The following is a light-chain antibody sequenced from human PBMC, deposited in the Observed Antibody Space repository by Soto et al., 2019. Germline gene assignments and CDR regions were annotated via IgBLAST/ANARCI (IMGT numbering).Light chain of an antibody. V-gene: IGLV2-14*03. Sequence: QAVVTQPASVSGSPGQSITISSSGTPSDIGAYNYVSWYQHLPGKAPKVIIYDVTNRPSGVSSRFSGSKSGTTASLTISGLQAEDEANYYCGSYTISSTLMIFGGGTKVTVL. J-gene: IGLJ2*01. CDR1: PSDIGAYNY. CDR3: GSYTISSTLMI. CDR2: DVT.